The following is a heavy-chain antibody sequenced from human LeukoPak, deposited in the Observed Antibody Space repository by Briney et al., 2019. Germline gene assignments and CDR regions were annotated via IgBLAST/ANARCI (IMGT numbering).Heavy chain of an antibody. J-gene: IGHJ4*02. V-gene: IGHV3-30*18. CDR3: AKPEGILGELSSWYYFDY. D-gene: IGHD3-16*02. CDR1: GFTFSSYG. CDR2: ISYDGSNK. Sequence: PGGSLRLSCAASGFTFSSYGMHWVRQAPGKGLEWVAVISYDGSNKYYADSVKGRFTISRDNSKNTLYLQMNSLRAEDTAVYYCAKPEGILGELSSWYYFDYWGQGTLVTVSS.